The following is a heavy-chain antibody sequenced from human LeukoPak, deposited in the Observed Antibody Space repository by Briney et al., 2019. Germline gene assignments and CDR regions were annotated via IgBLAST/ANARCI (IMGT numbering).Heavy chain of an antibody. CDR1: GYTFTSYY. CDR3: ARYGFSSVWQGGWHAFDI. Sequence: ASVTVSCKASGYTFTSYYVHWVGQAPGQGREWRGVINATSGDTNYAHTFQGTVTMTRAMSTSTVYMELSSLRSEATAVYYCARYGFSSVWQGGWHAFDIWGLGTMVTVSS. CDR2: INATSGDT. J-gene: IGHJ3*02. D-gene: IGHD6-25*01. V-gene: IGHV1-46*01.